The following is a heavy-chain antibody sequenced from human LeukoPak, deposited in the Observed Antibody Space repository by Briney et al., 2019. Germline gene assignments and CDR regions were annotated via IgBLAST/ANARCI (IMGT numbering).Heavy chain of an antibody. D-gene: IGHD3-10*01. J-gene: IGHJ6*04. CDR3: ARQLYTSGSYYAPIHV. Sequence: SETLSLTCTVSGGSITSSTYFWGWIRQPPGKGLEWIGSIHSSGSMYFNPSLKSRVTISIDTSNNQFSLRLTSVTAADTALYFCARQLYTSGSYYAPIHVWGKGTTVTISS. CDR2: IHSSGSM. V-gene: IGHV4-39*01. CDR1: GGSITSSTYF.